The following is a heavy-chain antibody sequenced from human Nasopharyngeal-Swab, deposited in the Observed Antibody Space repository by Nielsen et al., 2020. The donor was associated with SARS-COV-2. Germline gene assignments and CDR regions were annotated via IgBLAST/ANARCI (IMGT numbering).Heavy chain of an antibody. J-gene: IGHJ3*02. V-gene: IGHV4-59*01. Sequence: WIRQPPGQGLEWIGYIYYSGSTNYNPSLKSRVTISVDTAKNQFSLKLSSVTAADTAVYYCARERGAPLCERPYYYDSSGGLDAFDIWGQGTMVTVSS. D-gene: IGHD3-22*01. CDR3: ARERGAPLCERPYYYDSSGGLDAFDI. CDR2: IYYSGST.